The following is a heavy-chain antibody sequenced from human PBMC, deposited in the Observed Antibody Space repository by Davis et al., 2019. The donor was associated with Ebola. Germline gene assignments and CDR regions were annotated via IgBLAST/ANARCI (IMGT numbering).Heavy chain of an antibody. D-gene: IGHD1-26*01. CDR3: ASPGPVGGSYLHY. V-gene: IGHV1-46*01. Sequence: AASVKVSCKASGYTFISYYMHWVRHAPGQGLEWMGIINPSGGSTSYAQKFQGRVTMTRDTSTSTVYMELSSLRSEDTAVYYCASPGPVGGSYLHYWGQGTLVTVSS. CDR1: GYTFISYY. CDR2: INPSGGST. J-gene: IGHJ4*02.